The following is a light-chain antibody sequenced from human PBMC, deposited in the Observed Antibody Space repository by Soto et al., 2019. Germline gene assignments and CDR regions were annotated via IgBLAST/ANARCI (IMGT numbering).Light chain of an antibody. Sequence: QSVLTQPASVSGSPGQAITISCTGTSSDVGGYNYVSWYQQHPGKAPKLMIYEVSNRPSGVSNRFSGSKSGNTASLTISGLQAEDEADYYCSSYTSSNPPLVFGGGTKLTV. CDR1: SSDVGGYNY. CDR3: SSYTSSNPPLV. V-gene: IGLV2-14*01. J-gene: IGLJ2*01. CDR2: EVS.